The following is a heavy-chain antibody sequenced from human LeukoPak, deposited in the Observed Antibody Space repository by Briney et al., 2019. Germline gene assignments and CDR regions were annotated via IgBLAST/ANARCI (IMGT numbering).Heavy chain of an antibody. CDR2: IHNDGNT. Sequence: GGSLRLSCAASGFDVSINYMNWIRQSPEKGLEWVSIIHNDGNTYYAHSVKGRFTVSRDNSKNTVSLQMDSLRVDDTAVYFCARGFLQLTPYYFDYWGQGTLVTVSS. D-gene: IGHD1-1*01. V-gene: IGHV3-66*01. J-gene: IGHJ4*02. CDR3: ARGFLQLTPYYFDY. CDR1: GFDVSINY.